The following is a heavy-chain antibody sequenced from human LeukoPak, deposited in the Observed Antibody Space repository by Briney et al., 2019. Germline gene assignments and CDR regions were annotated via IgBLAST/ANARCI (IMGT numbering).Heavy chain of an antibody. CDR3: ASSEKRYFAWLDVAFDV. Sequence: PSETLSLTCAVSGVSISSGGYSWSWIRQPPGKGLEWIGYMYQSGSTYYNPSLKSRATISVDRSKNQFSLKLSSVTAADTAVYFCASSEKRYFAWLDVAFDVWGQGTMVTVSS. D-gene: IGHD3-9*01. V-gene: IGHV4-30-2*01. CDR2: MYQSGST. J-gene: IGHJ3*01. CDR1: GVSISSGGYS.